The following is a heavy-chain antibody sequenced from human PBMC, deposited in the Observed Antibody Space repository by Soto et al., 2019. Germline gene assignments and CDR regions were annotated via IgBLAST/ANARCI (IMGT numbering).Heavy chain of an antibody. CDR1: GYTFTSYA. V-gene: IGHV1-3*01. Sequence: ASVKVSCKASGYTFTSYAMHWVRQAPGQRHERKGWINAGNGNTKYSQKFQGRVTITRDTSASTACMELSSLRSEDTAVYYCARDAFDGTCISCYTPVANLFDPWGQGTLVTVSS. CDR3: ARDAFDGTCISCYTPVANLFDP. CDR2: INAGNGNT. D-gene: IGHD2-2*02. J-gene: IGHJ5*02.